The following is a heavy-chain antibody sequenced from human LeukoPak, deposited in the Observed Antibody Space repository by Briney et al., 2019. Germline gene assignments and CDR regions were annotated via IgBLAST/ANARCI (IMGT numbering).Heavy chain of an antibody. CDR2: IIPIFGTA. V-gene: IGHV1-69*13. Sequence: SVKVSCKASGGTFISYAISWVRQAPGQGLEWMGRIIPIFGTANYAQKFQARVTITPDESTSTAYMELSSLRSEDTAVYYCAKDWGSIPYYWGQGTLVTVSS. CDR3: AKDWGSIPYY. D-gene: IGHD3-16*01. CDR1: GGTFISYA. J-gene: IGHJ4*02.